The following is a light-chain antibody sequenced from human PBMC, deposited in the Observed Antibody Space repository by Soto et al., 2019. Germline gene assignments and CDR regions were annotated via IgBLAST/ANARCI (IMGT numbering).Light chain of an antibody. CDR2: GAS. V-gene: IGKV3D-15*01. CDR3: QQYNNWPPVT. J-gene: IGKJ3*01. Sequence: DIVMTQSPDTLSVSPGERATLSCMASQSVYNNLAWYQQKPGQAPRLLIYGASTRATGIPARFSGSVSGTEFTLPISRLQSEDFAGYCCQQYNNWPPVTFGPGAKVDI. CDR1: QSVYNN.